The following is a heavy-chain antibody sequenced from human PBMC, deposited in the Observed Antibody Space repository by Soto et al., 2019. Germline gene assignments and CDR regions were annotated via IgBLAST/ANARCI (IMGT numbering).Heavy chain of an antibody. CDR3: ARTMIVVVNDAFDI. Sequence: ASVKVSCKASGYTFTSYGISWVRQAPGQGLEWMGWISAYNGNTNYAQKLQGRVTMTTDTSTSTAYMELRSLRSDDTAVYYCARTMIVVVNDAFDIWGQGKMVTVSS. V-gene: IGHV1-18*01. CDR1: GYTFTSYG. D-gene: IGHD3-22*01. J-gene: IGHJ3*02. CDR2: ISAYNGNT.